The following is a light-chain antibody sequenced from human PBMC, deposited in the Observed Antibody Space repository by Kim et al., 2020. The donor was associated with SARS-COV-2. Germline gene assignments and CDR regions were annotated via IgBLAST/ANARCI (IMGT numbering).Light chain of an antibody. CDR2: GNN. V-gene: IGLV1-40*01. Sequence: RVTISCTGSSSNIGAPYDVYWYQQLPGTAPKLLIYGNNNRPSGVPDRFSGSNSGTSASLAITGLQAEDEADYYCQSYDSSLSGYVFGTGTKVTVL. J-gene: IGLJ1*01. CDR3: QSYDSSLSGYV. CDR1: SSNIGAPYD.